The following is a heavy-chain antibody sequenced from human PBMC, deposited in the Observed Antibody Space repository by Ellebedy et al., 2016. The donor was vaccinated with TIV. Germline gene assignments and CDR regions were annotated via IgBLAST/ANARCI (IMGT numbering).Heavy chain of an antibody. D-gene: IGHD2-2*01. CDR1: GFTFSTYS. CDR2: ISTNGVTA. J-gene: IGHJ3*02. V-gene: IGHV3-64*05. CDR3: VREGVPRGFDI. Sequence: GESLKISCSASGFTFSTYSIHWVRQAPGEGLEYVSTISTNGVTAYYADSVRARFIISRANSRNSVYVQMSSLRAEDTAVYYCVREGVPRGFDIWGQGTMVTVSS.